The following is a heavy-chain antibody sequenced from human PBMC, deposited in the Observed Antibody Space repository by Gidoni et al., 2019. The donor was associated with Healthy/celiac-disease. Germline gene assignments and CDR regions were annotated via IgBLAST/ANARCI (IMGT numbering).Heavy chain of an antibody. D-gene: IGHD2-2*01. CDR1: GGSLSSGGYY. CDR3: ARRPAAMGWYFDL. J-gene: IGHJ2*01. Sequence: QVQLQESGPGLVKPSQTLSLTFTVSGGSLSSGGYYWSWIRQHPGKGLEWIGYIYYSGSTYYNPSLKSRVTISVDTSKNQFSLKLSSVTAADTAVYYCARRPAAMGWYFDLWGRGTLVTVSS. CDR2: IYYSGST. V-gene: IGHV4-31*03.